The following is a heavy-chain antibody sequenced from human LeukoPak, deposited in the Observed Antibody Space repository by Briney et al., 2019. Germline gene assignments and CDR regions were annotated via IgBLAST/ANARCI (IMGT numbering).Heavy chain of an antibody. CDR2: INPSGGST. CDR3: ARVETSGSYEY. D-gene: IGHD1-26*01. Sequence: ASVKVSCKASGYTFTSYYMHWVRQAPGQGLEWMGIINPSGGSTGDAQKFQGRATMTRDTSTSTVYMELSSLRSEDTAVYYCARVETSGSYEYWGQGTLVTVSS. CDR1: GYTFTSYY. J-gene: IGHJ4*02. V-gene: IGHV1-46*01.